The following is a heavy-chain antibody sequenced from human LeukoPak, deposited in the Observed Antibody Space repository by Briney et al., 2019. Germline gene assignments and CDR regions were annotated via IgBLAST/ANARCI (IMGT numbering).Heavy chain of an antibody. CDR2: IYYSGST. V-gene: IGHV4-30-4*07. Sequence: KSSETLSLTCAVSGGSISSGGYSWSWLRQPPGKGLEWIGYIYYSGSTYYNPSLKSRVTISVDTSKNQFSLKLSSVTAADTAVYYCARVSWSPGTSYYYMDVWGKGTTVTVSS. CDR3: ARVSWSPGTSYYYMDV. J-gene: IGHJ6*03. CDR1: GGSISSGGYS. D-gene: IGHD1-1*01.